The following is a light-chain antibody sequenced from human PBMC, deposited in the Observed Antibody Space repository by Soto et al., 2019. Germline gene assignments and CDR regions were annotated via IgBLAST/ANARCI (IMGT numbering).Light chain of an antibody. CDR2: EVN. CDR1: SSIVGSYKL. Sequence: HSVLTQPASVSGSPGQSITISCTGTSSIVGSYKLVSWYQQHPGKAPKLMIFEVNKRPSGVSNRFSGSKSGNTASLTISGLKVEDEADYYCCSSGGSPTYVFGTGTKVTVL. CDR3: CSSGGSPTYV. V-gene: IGLV2-23*02. J-gene: IGLJ1*01.